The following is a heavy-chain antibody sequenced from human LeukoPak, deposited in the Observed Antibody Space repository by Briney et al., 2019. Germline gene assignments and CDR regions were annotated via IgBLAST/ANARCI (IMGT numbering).Heavy chain of an antibody. D-gene: IGHD2-2*01. CDR3: ARENGVVANKRYFQH. Sequence: GACLTPACAPARLTFSSSWISSVRQPPRNWLEWVANIKQDGSEKYYVDSVKGRFTISRENAKNSLYLQMNSLRAEDTAVYYCARENGVVANKRYFQHWGQGTLVTVSS. J-gene: IGHJ1*01. V-gene: IGHV3-7*03. CDR2: IKQDGSEK. CDR1: RLTFSSSW.